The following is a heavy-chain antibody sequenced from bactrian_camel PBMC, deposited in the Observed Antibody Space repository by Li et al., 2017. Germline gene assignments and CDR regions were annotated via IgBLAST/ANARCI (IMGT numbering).Heavy chain of an antibody. Sequence: VQLVESGGGVVQPGGSLSLSCIASGFVFSTCDMSWVRQAPGKGHEWVSAMDSGGDNTFYTDSVKGRFTTSADHAKNTLLLQLYSLKTEDTAMYYCAVATTTYSPVFDQGTQVTVS. V-gene: IGHV3S40*01. CDR2: MDSGGDNT. D-gene: IGHD5*01. CDR1: GFVFSTCD. J-gene: IGHJ4*01.